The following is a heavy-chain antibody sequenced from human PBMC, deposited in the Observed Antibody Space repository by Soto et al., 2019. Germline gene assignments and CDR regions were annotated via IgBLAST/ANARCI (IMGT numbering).Heavy chain of an antibody. CDR1: GFTFSSHG. D-gene: IGHD3-10*01. V-gene: IGHV3-23*01. Sequence: GSLRLSCAASGFTFSSHGMSWVRQAPGKGLEWVSTVSASGVTTFYGDSVKGRFTVSRDNSKNTLYLQMNSLRVEDTAIYYCAKDMGPGSGTALDYWGQGTLVTVSS. CDR3: AKDMGPGSGTALDY. CDR2: VSASGVTT. J-gene: IGHJ4*02.